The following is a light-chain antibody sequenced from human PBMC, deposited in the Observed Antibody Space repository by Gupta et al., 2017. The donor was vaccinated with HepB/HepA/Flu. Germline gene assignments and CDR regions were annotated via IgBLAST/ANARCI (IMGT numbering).Light chain of an antibody. J-gene: IGKJ4*01. CDR3: MQALQTRLT. V-gene: IGKV2-28*01. CDR1: QSLLHSNGYNY. CDR2: LGS. Sequence: DIVMTQSPLSLPVTPGEPASISCRSSQSLLHSNGYNYLDWYLQKPGQSPQLLIYLGSNRASGVPDRFSGSGSGTDFTLKISRVEAEDVGVYYCMQALQTRLTFGGGIKVEIK.